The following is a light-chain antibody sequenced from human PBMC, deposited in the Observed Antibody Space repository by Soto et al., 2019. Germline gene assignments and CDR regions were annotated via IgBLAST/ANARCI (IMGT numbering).Light chain of an antibody. CDR1: SSDVGGYNY. CDR3: CSHAGSYTYV. J-gene: IGLJ1*01. Sequence: QSALTQPRSVSGSPGQSLTISCTGTSSDVGGYNYVSWYQQYPGKVPKLMIYDVTKRPSGVPDRFSGSKSGNTASLTISGLQAEGEADYYCCSHAGSYTYVFGTGTKVTVL. CDR2: DVT. V-gene: IGLV2-11*01.